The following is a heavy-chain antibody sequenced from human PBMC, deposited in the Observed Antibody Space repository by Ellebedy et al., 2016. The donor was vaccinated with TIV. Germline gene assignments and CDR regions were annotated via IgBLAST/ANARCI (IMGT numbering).Heavy chain of an antibody. V-gene: IGHV4-59*11. Sequence: MPSETLSLTCTVSGGSLSGHYWSWIRQPPGKGLEWIGYIYYNGNTNFNPSLKSRLTMSVDMSKNQFSLRLSSVTAADTAVYYCARKPLIAVAGNGAISCWFDPWGQGILVTVSS. D-gene: IGHD6-19*01. CDR2: IYYNGNT. CDR3: ARKPLIAVAGNGAISCWFDP. J-gene: IGHJ5*02. CDR1: GGSLSGHY.